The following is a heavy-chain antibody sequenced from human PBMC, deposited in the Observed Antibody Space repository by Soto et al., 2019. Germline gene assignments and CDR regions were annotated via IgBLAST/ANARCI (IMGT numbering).Heavy chain of an antibody. CDR2: IYWNDDK. Sequence: SGPTLVNPTQTLTLTCTFSGFSLSTGGVAVGGIRQPPGKALEWLALIYWNDDKLYSPPLKTRLTVTKDTSKNQVVLTMTNVGPVDTATYYCAHKLRYLDPMDVWGQGTTGPVTS. CDR3: AHKLRYLDPMDV. CDR1: GFSLSTGGVA. V-gene: IGHV2-5*01. J-gene: IGHJ6*02. D-gene: IGHD3-9*01.